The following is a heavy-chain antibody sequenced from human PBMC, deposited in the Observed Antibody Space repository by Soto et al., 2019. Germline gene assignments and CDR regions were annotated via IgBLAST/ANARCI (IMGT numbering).Heavy chain of an antibody. CDR2: IVVGSGNT. CDR3: AAIPPTYYYGMGV. D-gene: IGHD2-21*01. Sequence: SVKVSCKASGFTFTISAVQCVLQSRGQRLEWIGWIVVGSGNTNYAQKFQERVTITRDMSTSTAYMELSSLRSEDTAVYYCAAIPPTYYYGMGVWGQGTTVTVSS. CDR1: GFTFTISA. V-gene: IGHV1-58*01. J-gene: IGHJ6*02.